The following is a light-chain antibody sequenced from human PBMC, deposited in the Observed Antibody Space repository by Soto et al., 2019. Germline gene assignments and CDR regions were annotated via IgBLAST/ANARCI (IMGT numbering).Light chain of an antibody. Sequence: DIVMTQSPDSLAMSLGERATINCKSSQTVLYSSNNKNYLAWYQQKPGQPPKLLIYWASTRESGVPDRFSGSGSGTDVTLTISSLQAEDVAVYYCQQYYSSPLTFGGGTKVEIK. CDR2: WAS. CDR1: QTVLYSSNNKNY. V-gene: IGKV4-1*01. CDR3: QQYYSSPLT. J-gene: IGKJ4*01.